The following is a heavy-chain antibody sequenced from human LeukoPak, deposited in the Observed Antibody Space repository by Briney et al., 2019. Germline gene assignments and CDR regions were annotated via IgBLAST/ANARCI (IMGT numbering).Heavy chain of an antibody. CDR2: INPHSGGT. D-gene: IGHD6-13*01. CDR3: ARDSGYSSRWETDYYYHYMDV. V-gene: IGHV1-2*02. CDR1: GYTFTGYY. J-gene: IGHJ6*03. Sequence: ASVKVSCKASGYTFTGYYIHWVRQAPGQGLEWMGWINPHSGGTNYVQNFQGRVTMTRDTSISIVYMELSRLRSADTAIYYCARDSGYSSRWETDYYYHYMDVWGKGTTVTVSS.